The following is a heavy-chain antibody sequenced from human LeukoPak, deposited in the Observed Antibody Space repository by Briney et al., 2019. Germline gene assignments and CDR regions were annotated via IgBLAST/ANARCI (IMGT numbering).Heavy chain of an antibody. J-gene: IGHJ6*02. Sequence: RQXPGKGLXWXXEIXHSGSXNYNPSLKSRVTISVDTSKNQFSLKLSSVTAADTAVYYCAREEFKYCSSTSCYRQNYYYGMDVWGQGTTVTVSS. CDR2: IXHSGSX. D-gene: IGHD2-2*01. V-gene: IGHV4-34*01. CDR3: AREEFKYCSSTSCYRQNYYYGMDV.